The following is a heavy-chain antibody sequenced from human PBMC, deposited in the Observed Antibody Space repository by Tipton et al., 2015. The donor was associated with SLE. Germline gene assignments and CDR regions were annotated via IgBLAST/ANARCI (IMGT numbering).Heavy chain of an antibody. Sequence: TLSLTCSVSDGSITSYYWSWIRQPPGKELEWIGHIYYTGTTYYNPSLKSRLTLSMDTSKNQLSLRVSSVTAADTAVYYCARRYGTSFDYWDQGTLVTVSS. CDR3: ARRYGTSFDY. D-gene: IGHD2-8*01. CDR1: DGSITSYY. CDR2: IYYTGTT. J-gene: IGHJ4*02. V-gene: IGHV4-59*08.